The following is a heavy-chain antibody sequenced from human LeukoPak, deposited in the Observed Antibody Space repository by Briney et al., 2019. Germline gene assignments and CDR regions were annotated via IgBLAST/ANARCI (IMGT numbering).Heavy chain of an antibody. V-gene: IGHV3-66*01. Sequence: GGSLRLSCAASGFSVSDHYMNWVRQAPGKGLEWVSVIHTDGSTYSSDSVKGRFTISRDNSKNTLFLQMNSLRAEDTAVYYCARGGYSYGLGYWGQGTLVTVSS. CDR2: IHTDGST. D-gene: IGHD5-18*01. CDR1: GFSVSDHY. J-gene: IGHJ4*02. CDR3: ARGGYSYGLGY.